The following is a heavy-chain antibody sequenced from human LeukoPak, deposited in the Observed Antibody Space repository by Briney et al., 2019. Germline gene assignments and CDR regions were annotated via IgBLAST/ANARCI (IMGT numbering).Heavy chain of an antibody. CDR2: ISSNGGST. D-gene: IGHD6-13*01. J-gene: IGHJ5*02. Sequence: GGSLRLSCAASGFTFSTYAMHWFRQAPGKGVEYVSSISSNGGSTYYANSVKGRFTISRDNSKNTLYLQMDSLRAEDMAVYYCAKDPGYISEDWPNPWGQGILVTVSS. CDR1: GFTFSTYA. CDR3: AKDPGYISEDWPNP. V-gene: IGHV3-64*01.